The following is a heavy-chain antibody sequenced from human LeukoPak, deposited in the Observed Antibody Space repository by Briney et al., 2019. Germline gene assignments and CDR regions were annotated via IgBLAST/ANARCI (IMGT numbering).Heavy chain of an antibody. CDR1: GYSISSGYY. J-gene: IGHJ6*03. CDR2: IYHSGST. V-gene: IGHV4-38-2*02. CDR3: ARRASMNYYYYYMDV. Sequence: SETLSLTCTVSGYSISSGYYWGWIRQPPGKGLEWIGSIYHSGSTYYNPSLKSRVTISVDTSKNQFSLKLSSVTAADTAVYYCARRASMNYYYYYMDVWGKGTTVTISS.